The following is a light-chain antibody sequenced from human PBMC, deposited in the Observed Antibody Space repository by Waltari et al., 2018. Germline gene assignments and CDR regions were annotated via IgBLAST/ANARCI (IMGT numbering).Light chain of an antibody. CDR1: SSDVGGYNY. J-gene: IGLJ2*01. Sequence: QSALTQPASVSGSPGQSITTSCTGTSSDVGGYNYVSWYQQHPGKAPNLMIYDVSNRPSGVSNRFSGSKSGNTASLTISGLQAEDEADYYCSSYISSSTLELFGGGTSLTVL. V-gene: IGLV2-14*03. CDR2: DVS. CDR3: SSYISSSTLEL.